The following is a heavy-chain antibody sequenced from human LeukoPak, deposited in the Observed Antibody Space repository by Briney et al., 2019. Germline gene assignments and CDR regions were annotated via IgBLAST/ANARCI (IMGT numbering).Heavy chain of an antibody. CDR3: ARSALGTFYFDY. Sequence: SQTLSLTCAISGDSVSSNSAAWNWIRQSPSRGLEWLGRTYYRSKWSNDFAVSVKSRITINPGTSKNQFSLQLNSVTPEDTAVYYCARSALGTFYFDYWGQGTLVTVSS. J-gene: IGHJ4*02. CDR1: GDSVSSNSAA. D-gene: IGHD2/OR15-2a*01. CDR2: TYYRSKWSN. V-gene: IGHV6-1*01.